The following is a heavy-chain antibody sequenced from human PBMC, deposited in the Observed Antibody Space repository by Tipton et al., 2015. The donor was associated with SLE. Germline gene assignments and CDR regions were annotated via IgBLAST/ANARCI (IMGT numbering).Heavy chain of an antibody. D-gene: IGHD6-13*01. J-gene: IGHJ1*01. CDR3: AREGSSCLFQH. CDR2: INHSGST. CDR1: GGSFSGYY. V-gene: IGHV4-34*01. Sequence: TLSLTCAVYGGSFSGYYWSWIRQPPGKGLEWIGEINHSGSTNYNPSLKSRVTISVDTSKNQFTLKLSTATAADTALYYCAREGSSCLFQHWGQGSLVTVPS.